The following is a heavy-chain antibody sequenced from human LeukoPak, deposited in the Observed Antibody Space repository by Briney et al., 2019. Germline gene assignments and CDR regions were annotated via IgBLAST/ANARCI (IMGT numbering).Heavy chain of an antibody. CDR2: IKQDGSEK. V-gene: IGHV3-7*01. CDR3: ARSNYGFWSGYLYYLDY. D-gene: IGHD3-3*01. J-gene: IGHJ4*02. Sequence: GGSLRLSCAASGFTFSTYWMSWVRQAPGKGLEWVANIKQDGSEKYYVDSVKGRFTISRDNAKNSLYLQMNSLRAEDTAVYYCARSNYGFWSGYLYYLDYWGQGTLVTVSS. CDR1: GFTFSTYW.